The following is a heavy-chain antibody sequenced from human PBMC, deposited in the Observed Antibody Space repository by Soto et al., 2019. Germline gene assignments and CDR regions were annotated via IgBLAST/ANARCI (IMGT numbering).Heavy chain of an antibody. Sequence: QVQLVQSGADVKKPGASVKVSCKASGYTFTGYYMHWVRQAPGQGLEWMGWINPNSGGTNYAQKFQVWVTMTRDTSISTAYMELSRLRSDDTAVYYCARSVAGTPYDAFDIWGQGTMVTVSS. CDR2: INPNSGGT. J-gene: IGHJ3*02. CDR1: GYTFTGYY. V-gene: IGHV1-2*04. D-gene: IGHD6-19*01. CDR3: ARSVAGTPYDAFDI.